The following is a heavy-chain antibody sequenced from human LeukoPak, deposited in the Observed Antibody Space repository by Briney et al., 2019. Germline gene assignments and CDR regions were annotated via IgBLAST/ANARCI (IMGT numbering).Heavy chain of an antibody. V-gene: IGHV3-48*01. Sequence: PGGSLRLSCAASGFTFSSYSMNWVRQAPGKGLEWVSYISSSSSTIYYADSVKGRFTISRDNSKNTLYLQMNSLRAEDTAVYYCAIDLLEWLPRSRYYYGMDDWGQGTTVTVSS. J-gene: IGHJ6*02. D-gene: IGHD3-3*01. CDR1: GFTFSSYS. CDR2: ISSSSSTI. CDR3: AIDLLEWLPRSRYYYGMDD.